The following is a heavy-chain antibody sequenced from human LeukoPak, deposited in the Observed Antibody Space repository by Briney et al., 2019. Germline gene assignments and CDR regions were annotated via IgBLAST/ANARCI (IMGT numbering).Heavy chain of an antibody. V-gene: IGHV3-33*06. CDR2: IWYDGSNK. J-gene: IGHJ6*02. D-gene: IGHD1-26*01. Sequence: GGSLRLSCAASGFTFSSYGMHWVRQAPGKGLEWVAVIWYDGSNKYYADSVKGRFTISRDNSKNTLYLQMNSLRAEDTAVYYCAKDLGDSGSYYYYYGMDVWGQGTTVTVSS. CDR1: GFTFSSYG. CDR3: AKDLGDSGSYYYYYGMDV.